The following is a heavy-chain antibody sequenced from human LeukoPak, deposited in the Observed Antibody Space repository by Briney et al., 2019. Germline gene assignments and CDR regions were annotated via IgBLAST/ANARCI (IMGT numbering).Heavy chain of an antibody. CDR3: ARGPIAAADYYFDY. V-gene: IGHV3-7*03. CDR1: GFTFSSDW. Sequence: GGSLRLSCAVSGFTFSSDWMIWVRQAPGKGLEWVANINPDGSEKNYVDSVRGRFTISRDNAKNSLYLQMNSLRAEDTALYYCARGPIAAADYYFDYWGQGILVTVSS. CDR2: INPDGSEK. D-gene: IGHD6-13*01. J-gene: IGHJ4*02.